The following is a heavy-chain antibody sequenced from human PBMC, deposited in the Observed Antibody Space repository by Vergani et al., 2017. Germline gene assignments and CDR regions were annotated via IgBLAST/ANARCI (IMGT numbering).Heavy chain of an antibody. CDR2: INHSGTI. D-gene: IGHD1-26*01. V-gene: IGHV4-34*01. Sequence: QVQLQQWGPGLLKPSETLSLTCAVYGGSLSGYYWSWIRMAPGKGLEWIGEINHSGTINYNPTLKSPFNVSIDTSRDHFSLKLRSVSAADTAVYFCARRAERWETLLRDDFDVWGQGTFVTVSP. CDR3: ARRAERWETLLRDDFDV. CDR1: GGSLSGYY. J-gene: IGHJ3*01.